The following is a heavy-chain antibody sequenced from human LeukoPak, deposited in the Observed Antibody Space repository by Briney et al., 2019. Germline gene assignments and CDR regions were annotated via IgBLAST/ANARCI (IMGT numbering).Heavy chain of an antibody. D-gene: IGHD2-2*01. Sequence: GGSLRLSCAASGFTFSSYAMHWVRQAPGKGLEWVAVISYDGSNKYYADSVKGRFTISRDNSKNTLYLQMNSLRAEDTAVYYCARDKEGPDIVVVPAANQINQTTYYYYGMDVWGQGTTVTVSS. CDR1: GFTFSSYA. V-gene: IGHV3-30*04. CDR3: ARDKEGPDIVVVPAANQINQTTYYYYGMDV. J-gene: IGHJ6*02. CDR2: ISYDGSNK.